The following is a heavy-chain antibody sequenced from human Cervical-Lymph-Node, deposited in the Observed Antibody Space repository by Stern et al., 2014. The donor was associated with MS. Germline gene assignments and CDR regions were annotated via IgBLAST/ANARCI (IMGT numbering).Heavy chain of an antibody. D-gene: IGHD2-2*01. V-gene: IGHV1-18*01. Sequence: VQLEESGGVVKKPGASEKVSCKASGYTFLSYGISWVRQATGHGLEWMGWISPYTGNSNYAQKVRDRVSMTTDTSTSTAYMELRSLVAGDTAIYFCVRDVPAATIHPEDYYGLDVWGQGTTVIVSS. J-gene: IGHJ6*02. CDR1: GYTFLSYG. CDR2: ISPYTGNS. CDR3: VRDVPAATIHPEDYYGLDV.